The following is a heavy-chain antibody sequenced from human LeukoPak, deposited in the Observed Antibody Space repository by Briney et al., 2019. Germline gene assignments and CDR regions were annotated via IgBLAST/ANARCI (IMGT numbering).Heavy chain of an antibody. Sequence: GGSLRLSCAASGFTFDDYAMHWVRQAPGKGLEWVSGISWNSGSIGYADSVKGRFTISRDNAKNSLYLQMNSLRAEDMALYYCAKASPDFSDAFDIWGQGTMVTVSS. D-gene: IGHD2-2*01. CDR1: GFTFDDYA. V-gene: IGHV3-9*03. CDR3: AKASPDFSDAFDI. J-gene: IGHJ3*02. CDR2: ISWNSGSI.